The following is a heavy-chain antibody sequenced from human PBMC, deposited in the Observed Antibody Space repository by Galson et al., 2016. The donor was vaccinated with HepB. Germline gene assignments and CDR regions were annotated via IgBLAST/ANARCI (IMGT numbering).Heavy chain of an antibody. CDR1: GGSFSDSY. V-gene: IGHV4-34*01. D-gene: IGHD3-22*01. CDR3: ARGAYDTGGFYDF. J-gene: IGHJ4*02. CDR2: INHSGIT. Sequence: SETLSLTCAVYGGSFSDSYWSWLRQPPGKPLEWIGEINHSGITNFNPSLKSRVTISVDTSKKQFSLRLTSVIVADTAVYYCARGAYDTGGFYDFWGQGTLVTVSS.